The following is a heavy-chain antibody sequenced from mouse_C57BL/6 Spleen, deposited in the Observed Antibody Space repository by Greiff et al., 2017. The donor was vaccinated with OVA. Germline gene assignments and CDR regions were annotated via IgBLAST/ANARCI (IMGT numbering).Heavy chain of an antibody. CDR3: ARGEDYDYDLDY. V-gene: IGHV1-54*01. J-gene: IGHJ2*01. Sequence: QVQLQQSGAELVRPGTSVKVSCKASGYAFTNYLIERVKQRPGQGLEWIGVINPGSGGTNYNEKFKGKATLTADKSSSTAYMQLSSLTSEDSAVYFCARGEDYDYDLDYWGQGTTLTVSS. D-gene: IGHD2-4*01. CDR2: INPGSGGT. CDR1: GYAFTNYL.